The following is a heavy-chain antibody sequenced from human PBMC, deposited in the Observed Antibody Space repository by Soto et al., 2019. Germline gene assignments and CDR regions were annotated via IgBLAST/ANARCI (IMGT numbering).Heavy chain of an antibody. CDR2: ISSDGNNE. Sequence: GGSLRLSCAASGFTFSDFAMHWVRQAPGKGLEWVAVISSDGNNEYYADSVKGRFSISRDKSKDTLYLQMNSLRTEDTAVYYCARDKITGLFDYWGQGT. J-gene: IGHJ4*02. CDR1: GFTFSDFA. CDR3: ARDKITGLFDY. D-gene: IGHD2-8*02. V-gene: IGHV3-30*04.